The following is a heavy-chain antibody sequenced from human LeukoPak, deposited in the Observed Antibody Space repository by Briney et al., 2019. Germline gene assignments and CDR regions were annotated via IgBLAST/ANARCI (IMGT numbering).Heavy chain of an antibody. J-gene: IGHJ3*02. CDR2: IYYSGST. V-gene: IGHV4-28*01. Sequence: NPSETLSLTCAVSGYSISSNNWWAWIRQRQGKGLEWIGYIYYSGSTYYNPSNPSLTSRVTMSEDTSKNQYSLKLDSVTEKDTAMYCFARNQAVDANRGAFDIWGQGTLVTVSS. CDR3: ARNQAVDANRGAFDI. CDR1: GYSISSNNW. D-gene: IGHD6-19*01.